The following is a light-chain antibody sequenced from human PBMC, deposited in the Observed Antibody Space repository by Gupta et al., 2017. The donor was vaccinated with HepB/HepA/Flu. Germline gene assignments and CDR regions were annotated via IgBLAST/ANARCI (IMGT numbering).Light chain of an antibody. CDR1: QSIRSY. J-gene: IGKJ1*01. V-gene: IGKV1-39*01. CDR3: QQSYSTPRT. Sequence: DLQMTQSPSPLSTSVGDRVTITCRASQSIRSYLNWYQQKPGKAPKLLIYAASSLQSGVPSRFSGSGSGTDFTLTISSLQPEDFATYYCQQSYSTPRTFGQGTKVEIK. CDR2: AAS.